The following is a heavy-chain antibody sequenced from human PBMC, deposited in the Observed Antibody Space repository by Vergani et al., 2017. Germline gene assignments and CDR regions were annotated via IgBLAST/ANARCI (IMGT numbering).Heavy chain of an antibody. CDR2: IRYDGSSE. D-gene: IGHD2/OR15-2a*01. CDR3: ANSVIAGNVGVAYFGMDV. Sequence: VQLVESGGGLVQPGRSLGLSCAASGFTFDDYAMHWVRQAPGKGLEWVSFIRYDGSSEYYGDSVKGRFTISRDKSQNTVNLQMNSLRTEDTAVYFCANSVIAGNVGVAYFGMDVWGRGTTVTVSS. CDR1: GFTFDDYA. V-gene: IGHV3-30*02. J-gene: IGHJ6*02.